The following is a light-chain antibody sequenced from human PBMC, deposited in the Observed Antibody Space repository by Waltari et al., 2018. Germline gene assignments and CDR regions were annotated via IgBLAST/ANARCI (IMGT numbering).Light chain of an antibody. J-gene: IGLJ3*02. CDR2: VNSDGSH. CDR1: SGHSNNV. V-gene: IGLV4-69*01. Sequence: QLVLTQSPSASASLGASVTLTCTLSSGHSNNVIAWLQQRPEKGPRYLMKVNSDGSHNKGDEIPDRFSGSSSGAERYLTISSLQAEDEADDFWQTGGHGTWVFGGGTKLTVL. CDR3: QTGGHGTWV.